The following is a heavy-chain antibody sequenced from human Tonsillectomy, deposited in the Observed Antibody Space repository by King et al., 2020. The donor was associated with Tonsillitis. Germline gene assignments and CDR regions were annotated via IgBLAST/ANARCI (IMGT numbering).Heavy chain of an antibody. Sequence: VQLVESGRGVVQPGRSLRLSCAAFGFTFSSYAMHWVRQAPGRGLEWVADISYDGNNIYYADSVKGRFTISRDKSKNTLYLQMNSLRAEDTAVYYCARRDGALDYYYYGLDVWGQGTTVTVSS. V-gene: IGHV3-30-3*01. CDR3: ARRDGALDYYYYGLDV. CDR2: ISYDGNNI. D-gene: IGHD4-17*01. J-gene: IGHJ6*02. CDR1: GFTFSSYA.